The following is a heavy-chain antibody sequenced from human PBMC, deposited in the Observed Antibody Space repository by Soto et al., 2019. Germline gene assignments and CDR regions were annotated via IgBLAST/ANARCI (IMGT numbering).Heavy chain of an antibody. V-gene: IGHV1-18*04. Sequence: ASVKVSCKASGYTFTSYGISWVLQAPGQGLEWMGWISAYNGNTNYAQKLQGRVTMTTDTSTSTAYMELRSLRSDDTAVYYCARDRGVNDFRSGPPPGDYYYGMDVWGQGTTVTVSS. D-gene: IGHD3-3*01. J-gene: IGHJ6*02. CDR3: ARDRGVNDFRSGPPPGDYYYGMDV. CDR2: ISAYNGNT. CDR1: GYTFTSYG.